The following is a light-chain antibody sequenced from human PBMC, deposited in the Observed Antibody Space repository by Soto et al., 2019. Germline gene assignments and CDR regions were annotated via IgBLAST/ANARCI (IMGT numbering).Light chain of an antibody. CDR1: QDITKY. J-gene: IGKJ2*01. Sequence: DIQMTQSPSSLSASVGDRVTITCQASQDITKYLNWYQQKPGKAPKLLIYDVSNLQTGVPTRFSASGSGTDFTYTIISLQPEDIATYYCQQYDKIPLTFGQGTKLEIK. CDR3: QQYDKIPLT. V-gene: IGKV1-33*01. CDR2: DVS.